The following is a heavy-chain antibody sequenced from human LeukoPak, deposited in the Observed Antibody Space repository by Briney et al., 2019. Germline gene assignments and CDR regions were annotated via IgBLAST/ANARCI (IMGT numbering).Heavy chain of an antibody. J-gene: IGHJ4*02. V-gene: IGHV3-7*03. CDR2: IKPDGSET. D-gene: IGHD6-13*01. Sequence: PGGSLRLSCAASGFTFSPYWMSWVRQGPGKGLEWVANIKPDGSETHYVDSVKGRFTISRDNAKNSLYLQMNSLRAEDTAVYYCAKRLSDSSWYYFDYWGQGTLVTVSS. CDR3: AKRLSDSSWYYFDY. CDR1: GFTFSPYW.